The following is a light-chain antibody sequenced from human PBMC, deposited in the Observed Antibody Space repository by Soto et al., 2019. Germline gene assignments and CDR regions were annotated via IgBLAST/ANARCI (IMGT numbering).Light chain of an antibody. CDR2: EVS. CDR1: SSDVGSYNL. Sequence: QSALTQPASVSGSPGQSITISCTGTSSDVGSYNLVSWYQQHPGKAPKLMIYEVSKRPSGISNHFSGSKSGNTASLTISGLQAEDEADYYCSSYAGSNTFVFGGGTKLTVL. J-gene: IGLJ2*01. V-gene: IGLV2-23*02. CDR3: SSYAGSNTFV.